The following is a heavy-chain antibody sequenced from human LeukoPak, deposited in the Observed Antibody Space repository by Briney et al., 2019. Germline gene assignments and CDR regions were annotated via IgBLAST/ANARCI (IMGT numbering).Heavy chain of an antibody. CDR1: GGSFSGYY. CDR3: ARGHMVQGVITSIGLYYFDY. D-gene: IGHD3-10*01. Sequence: SETLSLTCAVYGGSFSGYYWSWIRQPPGKGLEWIGEINHSGSTNYNPSLKSRVTISVDTSKNQFSLKLSSVTAADTAVYYCARGHMVQGVITSIGLYYFDYWGQGTLVTVSS. J-gene: IGHJ4*02. CDR2: INHSGST. V-gene: IGHV4-34*01.